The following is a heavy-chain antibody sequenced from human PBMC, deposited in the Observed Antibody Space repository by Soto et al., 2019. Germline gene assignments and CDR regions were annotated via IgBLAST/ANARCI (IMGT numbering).Heavy chain of an antibody. D-gene: IGHD3-22*01. CDR3: ARDSYENSAGGFNDGFDV. J-gene: IGHJ3*01. V-gene: IGHV4-30-2*06. Sequence: WTWIRQSPGKGPEWIGCIFYTGKTQYSPSLKSRLTISIDSSQNQFSLKLTSVTAADTAVYYCARDSYENSAGGFNDGFDVWGQGTVVTVSP. CDR2: IFYTGKT.